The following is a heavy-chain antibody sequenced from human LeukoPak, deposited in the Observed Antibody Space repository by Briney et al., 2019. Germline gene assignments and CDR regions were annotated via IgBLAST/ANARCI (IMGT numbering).Heavy chain of an antibody. CDR2: IYTTGFT. D-gene: IGHD6-13*01. V-gene: IGHV4-4*07. CDR3: VRETVAGVGTPQFNWFDA. J-gene: IGHJ5*02. Sequence: SETLSLTCTVPGGSINTYYWTWIRQPAGKGLEWIGRIYTTGFTTYNPSLKSRVTMSVDTSKNQFSLKLSSVTAADTAMYYCVRETVAGVGTPQFNWFDAWGQGTLVTVSS. CDR1: GGSINTYY.